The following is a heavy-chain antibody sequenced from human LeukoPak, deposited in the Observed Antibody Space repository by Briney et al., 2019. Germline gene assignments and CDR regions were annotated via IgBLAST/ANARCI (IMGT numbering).Heavy chain of an antibody. CDR2: ISPDGRST. CDR3: ARAAASNYGLFDS. D-gene: IGHD3-10*01. J-gene: IGHJ4*02. Sequence: GGSLRLSCTASGFTFVSYWMHWVRQAPGKGLVWVSRISPDGRSTSYADSLKGRFTISRDNAKNTVYLQMNSLGVEDAAVYYCARAAASNYGLFDSWGQGTLVPVSS. V-gene: IGHV3-74*01. CDR1: GFTFVSYW.